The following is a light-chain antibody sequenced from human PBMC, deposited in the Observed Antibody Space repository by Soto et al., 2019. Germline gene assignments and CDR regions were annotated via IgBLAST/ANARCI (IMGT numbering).Light chain of an antibody. V-gene: IGKV1-5*01. CDR1: QSISDW. Sequence: DIQMTQSPSTLSASVGDRVTITCRASQSISDWLAWYQQKPGKAPKLLIFDASSLESGVPSRFSGSGSGTDFTLTISSLQPDDFATYYCQQYSAFPWTFGQGTKVEI. CDR2: DAS. CDR3: QQYSAFPWT. J-gene: IGKJ1*01.